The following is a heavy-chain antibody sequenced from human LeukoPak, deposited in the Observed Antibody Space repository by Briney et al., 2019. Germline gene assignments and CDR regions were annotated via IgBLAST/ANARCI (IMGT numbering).Heavy chain of an antibody. CDR1: GFTFSSYA. CDR3: ARGPEYYDFWSGYYSYYFDY. V-gene: IGHV3-30*09. CDR2: ISYDGSNK. D-gene: IGHD3-3*01. Sequence: GGSLRLSCAASGFTFSSYAMHWVRQAPGKGLEWVAVISYDGSNKYYADSVKGRFAISRDNSKNTLYLQKNSLRAEDTAVYYCARGPEYYDFWSGYYSYYFDYWGQGTLVTVSS. J-gene: IGHJ4*02.